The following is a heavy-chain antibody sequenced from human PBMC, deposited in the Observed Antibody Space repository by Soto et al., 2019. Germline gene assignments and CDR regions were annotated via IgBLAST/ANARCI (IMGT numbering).Heavy chain of an antibody. D-gene: IGHD6-6*01. CDR2: ISAYNGNT. CDR3: ARDGLTEYSSSSEDYYYYGMDV. CDR1: GYTFTSYG. Sequence: ASVKVSCKASGYTFTSYGISWVRQAPGQGLEWMGWISAYNGNTNYAQKLQGRVTMTTDTSTSTAYMELRSLRSDDTAVYYCARDGLTEYSSSSEDYYYYGMDVWGQGTTVT. J-gene: IGHJ6*02. V-gene: IGHV1-18*01.